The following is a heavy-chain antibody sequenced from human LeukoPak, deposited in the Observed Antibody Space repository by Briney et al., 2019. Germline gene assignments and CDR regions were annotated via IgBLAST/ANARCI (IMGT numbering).Heavy chain of an antibody. D-gene: IGHD3-22*01. Sequence: ASVKVSCKVSGYTLTELSMHWVRQAPGKGLEWMGGFDPEDGEAIYAQKFQGRVTMTEDASTDTAYMELSSLRSEDTAVYYCAITYYYDSSGYAGAFDIWGQGTMVTVSS. CDR2: FDPEDGEA. CDR3: AITYYYDSSGYAGAFDI. CDR1: GYTLTELS. V-gene: IGHV1-24*01. J-gene: IGHJ3*02.